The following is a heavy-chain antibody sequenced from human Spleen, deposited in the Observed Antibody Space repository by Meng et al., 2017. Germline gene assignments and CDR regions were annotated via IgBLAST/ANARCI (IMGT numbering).Heavy chain of an antibody. J-gene: IGHJ5*02. D-gene: IGHD5-12*01. CDR3: AGDQYSASWYKS. Sequence: SETLSLTCTVSGGSISSYYWSWIRQPAGKGLEWIGRIYTSGSTNYNPSLKSRVTMSVDTSKNQLSLELSSVTAADTAVYYCAGDQYSASWYKSWGQGTLVTVSS. CDR1: GGSISSYY. V-gene: IGHV4-4*07. CDR2: IYTSGST.